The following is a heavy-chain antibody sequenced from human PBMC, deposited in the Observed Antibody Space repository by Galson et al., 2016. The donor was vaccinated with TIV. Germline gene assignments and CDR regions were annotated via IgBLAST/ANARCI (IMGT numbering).Heavy chain of an antibody. V-gene: IGHV3-49*03. J-gene: IGHJ4*02. CDR2: IRSKPYGGTA. Sequence: SLRLSCAVSGFRFGDNAISWFRQTPEKGLEWVGFIRSKPYGGTAEYAASVRGRFTISRDDSRSTAYLRMDSLKSEDTAVYYCARGRGEIWGPGTLVTVSS. CDR1: GFRFGDNA. CDR3: ARGRGEI. D-gene: IGHD3-10*01.